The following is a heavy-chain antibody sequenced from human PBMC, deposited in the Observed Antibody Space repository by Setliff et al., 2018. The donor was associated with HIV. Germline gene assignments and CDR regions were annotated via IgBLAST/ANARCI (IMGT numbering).Heavy chain of an antibody. CDR3: ARRTFGSGRIDP. CDR1: GGSISSGSYY. D-gene: IGHD1-26*01. V-gene: IGHV4-61*09. J-gene: IGHJ5*02. CDR2: IHTSGST. Sequence: SETLSLTCTVSGGSISSGSYYWSWIRQPAGKGLEWIGQIHTSGSTNYNPSLESRVIILVDTSKNQFSLKLTSVDAADTGMYYCARRTFGSGRIDPWGQGTLVTVSS.